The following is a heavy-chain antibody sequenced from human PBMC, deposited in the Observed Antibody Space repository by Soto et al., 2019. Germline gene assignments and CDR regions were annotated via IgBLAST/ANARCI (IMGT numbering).Heavy chain of an antibody. CDR2: VNPSSGNT. CDR3: ARASMYIWNDP. Sequence: QVQLVQSGAEVKRPGASVKVSCEASGYTFTTYDINWVRQASGQGLEWMGCVNPSSGNTVYAQKCHGRVTMTRDTSISTAYMELSSLKSDDTASYYCARASMYIWNDPWGQGTLVTVSS. CDR1: GYTFTTYD. V-gene: IGHV1-8*01. J-gene: IGHJ5*02. D-gene: IGHD1-20*01.